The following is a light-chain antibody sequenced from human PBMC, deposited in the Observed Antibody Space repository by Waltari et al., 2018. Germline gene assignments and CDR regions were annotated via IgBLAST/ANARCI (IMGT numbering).Light chain of an antibody. Sequence: QSALTQPASVSGSPGQSVTISCTGTSSDVGRYIYVPWYQQQPDKAPRLIIYEATKWPSGVSNLFSGSKSGNTASLTISGLQAEDEADYYCSSYTSISTFVFGSGTKVTVL. CDR2: EAT. CDR3: SSYTSISTFV. V-gene: IGLV2-14*01. J-gene: IGLJ1*01. CDR1: SSDVGRYIY.